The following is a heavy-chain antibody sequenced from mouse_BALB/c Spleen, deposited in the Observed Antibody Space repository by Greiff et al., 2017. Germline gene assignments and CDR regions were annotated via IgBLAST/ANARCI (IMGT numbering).Heavy chain of an antibody. Sequence: VQLQQSGPGLVKPSQSLSLTCSVTGYSITSGYYWNWIRQFPGNKLEWMGYISYDGSNNYNPSLKNRISITRDTSKNQFFLKLNSVTTEDTATYYCARAITTVWYFDVWGAGTTVTVSS. D-gene: IGHD1-1*01. J-gene: IGHJ1*01. CDR1: GYSITSGYY. V-gene: IGHV3-6*02. CDR3: ARAITTVWYFDV. CDR2: ISYDGSN.